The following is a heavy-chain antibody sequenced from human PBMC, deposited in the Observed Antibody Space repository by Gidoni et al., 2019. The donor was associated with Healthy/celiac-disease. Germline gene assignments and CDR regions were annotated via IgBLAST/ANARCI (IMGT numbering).Heavy chain of an antibody. Sequence: EVPLLESGGGLVKPGVSLRLSCAASGFSFSIYSMNWVRQAPGKGLEWVSSISSSSSYIYYADSVKGRFTISRDNAKNSLYLQMNSLRAEDTAVYYCARDSTMVRLFDYWGQGTLVTVSS. D-gene: IGHD3-10*01. CDR2: ISSSSSYI. CDR1: GFSFSIYS. CDR3: ARDSTMVRLFDY. J-gene: IGHJ4*02. V-gene: IGHV3-21*01.